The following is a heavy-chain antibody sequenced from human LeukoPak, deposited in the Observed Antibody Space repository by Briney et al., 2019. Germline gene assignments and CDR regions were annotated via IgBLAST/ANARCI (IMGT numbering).Heavy chain of an antibody. CDR2: IYSGGST. CDR1: GFTVSSNY. J-gene: IGHJ5*02. Sequence: SGGSLRLSCAASGFTVSSNYMSWVRQAPGKGLEWGSVIYSGGSTYYADSVKGRFTISRDNSKNTLYLQMNSLRAEDTAVCYCAKSGSYYGWFDPWGQGTLVTVSS. D-gene: IGHD1-26*01. CDR3: AKSGSYYGWFDP. V-gene: IGHV3-53*01.